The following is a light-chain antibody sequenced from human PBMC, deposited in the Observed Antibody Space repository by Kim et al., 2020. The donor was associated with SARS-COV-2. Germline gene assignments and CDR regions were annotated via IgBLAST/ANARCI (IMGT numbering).Light chain of an antibody. J-gene: IGKJ4*01. V-gene: IGKV1-27*01. CDR2: AAS. CDR3: QKYSSAPLT. CDR1: QGISSY. Sequence: DIQMTQSPSSLSASVGDRVTITCRASQGISSYLAWYQQKPGKIPKVLIYAASTLKSGVPSRFSGSGSGTEFTLTITNLQPEDVATYYCQKYSSAPLTFGGGTKLEI.